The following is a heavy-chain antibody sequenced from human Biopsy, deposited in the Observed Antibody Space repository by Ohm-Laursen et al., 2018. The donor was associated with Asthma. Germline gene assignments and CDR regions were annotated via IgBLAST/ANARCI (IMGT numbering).Heavy chain of an antibody. CDR2: INAGNGNT. J-gene: IGHJ3*02. CDR1: GYTFTSYY. D-gene: IGHD3-3*01. V-gene: IGHV1-3*01. CDR3: ARTYYDFWTGQVKDAFGI. Sequence: ASVKVSCKASGYTFTSYYMHWVRQAPGQRLEWMGWINAGNGNTKYSQKFQGRVSITRDTSASTAYMELTSLRSEDTAAYYCARTYYDFWTGQVKDAFGIWGQGTMVTVSS.